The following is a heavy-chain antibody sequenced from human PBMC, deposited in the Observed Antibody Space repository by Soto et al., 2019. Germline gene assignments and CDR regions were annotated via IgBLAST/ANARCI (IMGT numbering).Heavy chain of an antibody. Sequence: PGGSLRLSCVASGFTFSSYAMSWVRQAPGKGLEWVSAISGSGGSTYYADSVKGRFTISRDNSKNTLYLQMNSLRAEDTAVYYCAKDRRPQTYYYDSSGYYYPADAFDIWGQGTMVTVSS. V-gene: IGHV3-23*01. CDR2: ISGSGGST. D-gene: IGHD3-22*01. J-gene: IGHJ3*02. CDR3: AKDRRPQTYYYDSSGYYYPADAFDI. CDR1: GFTFSSYA.